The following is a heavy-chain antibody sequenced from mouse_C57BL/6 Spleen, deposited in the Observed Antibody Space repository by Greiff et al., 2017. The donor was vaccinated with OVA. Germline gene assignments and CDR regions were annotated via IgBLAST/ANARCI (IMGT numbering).Heavy chain of an antibody. Sequence: QVQLKQPGAELVKPGASVKLSCKASGSTFTSYWLQWVTQRPGQGLGWIGEIDPSDSSPNYNQKFKGKAALTVDTSSSTAYMQLSSLTSEDSAVYYCARRGNYDEAYWGQGTLVTVSA. CDR2: IDPSDSSP. CDR1: GSTFTSYW. J-gene: IGHJ3*01. D-gene: IGHD2-4*01. CDR3: ARRGNYDEAY. V-gene: IGHV1-50*01.